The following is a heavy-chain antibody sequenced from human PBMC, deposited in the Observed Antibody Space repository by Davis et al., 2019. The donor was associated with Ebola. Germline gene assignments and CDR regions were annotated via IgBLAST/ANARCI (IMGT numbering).Heavy chain of an antibody. Sequence: AASVKVSCKASGSTFSSYAISWVRQAPGQGLEWMGIINPSGGSTSYARKSQGWVTMTRDTSISTAYMELSRLRSDDTAVYYCARSPRGAAAIVLNGMDVWGQGTTVTVSS. D-gene: IGHD2-2*01. CDR2: INPSGGST. J-gene: IGHJ6*02. CDR3: ARSPRGAAAIVLNGMDV. V-gene: IGHV1-2*04. CDR1: GSTFSSYA.